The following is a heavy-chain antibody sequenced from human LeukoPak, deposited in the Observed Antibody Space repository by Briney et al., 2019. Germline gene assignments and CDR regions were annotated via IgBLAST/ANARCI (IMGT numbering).Heavy chain of an antibody. Sequence: GGSLRLSCAASGFTFSSYEMNWVRQAPGKGLEWVSAISGSGGNTYYADSVKGRFTISRDNAKNSLYLQMNSLRAEDTAVYYCARGASANYYYYMDVWGKGTTVTISS. V-gene: IGHV3-48*03. CDR1: GFTFSSYE. J-gene: IGHJ6*03. CDR3: ARGASANYYYYMDV. CDR2: ISGSGGNT.